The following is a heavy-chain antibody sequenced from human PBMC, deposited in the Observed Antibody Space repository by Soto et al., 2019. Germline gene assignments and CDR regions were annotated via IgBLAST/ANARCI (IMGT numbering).Heavy chain of an antibody. D-gene: IGHD3-9*01. CDR3: ARGSGYYDILTGHSGYYYYGMDV. CDR1: GFTFSDYY. CDR2: ISSSSSYT. J-gene: IGHJ6*02. V-gene: IGHV3-11*06. Sequence: GGSLRLSCAASGFTFSDYYMSWIRQAPGKGLEWVSYISSSSSYTNYADSVKGRFTISRDNAKNSLYLQMNSLRAEDTAVYYCARGSGYYDILTGHSGYYYYGMDVWGQGTTVTVSS.